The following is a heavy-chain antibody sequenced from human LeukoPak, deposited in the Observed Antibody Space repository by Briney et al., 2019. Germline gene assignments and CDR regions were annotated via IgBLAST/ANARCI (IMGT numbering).Heavy chain of an antibody. CDR2: IRSKAYGGTT. CDR3: TREDSYSSSWYVVRFDP. CDR1: GFTFGDHA. D-gene: IGHD6-13*01. V-gene: IGHV3-49*04. Sequence: GGSLRLSCTTSGFTFGDHAMGWVRQAPGKGLECVAFIRSKAYGGTTEYAASVKGRFSISRDDSKSIAYLQMNSLKTEDTAVYYCTREDSYSSSWYVVRFDPWGQGTLVTVSS. J-gene: IGHJ5*02.